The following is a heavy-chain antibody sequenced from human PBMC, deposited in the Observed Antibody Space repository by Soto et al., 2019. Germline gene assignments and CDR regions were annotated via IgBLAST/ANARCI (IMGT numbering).Heavy chain of an antibody. CDR3: ARCGYSYGLSYWYFDL. CDR1: GGSLSGYY. D-gene: IGHD5-18*01. J-gene: IGHJ2*01. V-gene: IGHV4-34*01. CDR2: INHSGST. Sequence: XETLSLTCAVDGGSLSGYYWSWIRQPPGKGLEWIGEINHSGSTNYNPSLKSRVTISVDTSKNQFSLKLSSVTAADTAVYYCARCGYSYGLSYWYFDLWGRGTLVTVSS.